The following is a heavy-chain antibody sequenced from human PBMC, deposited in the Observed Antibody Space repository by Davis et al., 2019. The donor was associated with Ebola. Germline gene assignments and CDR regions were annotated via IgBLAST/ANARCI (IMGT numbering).Heavy chain of an antibody. CDR1: GFTFGDYY. D-gene: IGHD6-6*01. CDR2: IDGRDINI. V-gene: IGHV3-11*01. CDR3: AKDIYPVEYSSTFQH. Sequence: GESLKISCAASGFTFGDYYMSWIRQAPGKGLEWVSSIDGRDINIYYGDSVEGRFTISRDNAKSSLYLQMNSLRAEDTAIYYCAKDIYPVEYSSTFQHWGQGTLVTVSS. J-gene: IGHJ1*01.